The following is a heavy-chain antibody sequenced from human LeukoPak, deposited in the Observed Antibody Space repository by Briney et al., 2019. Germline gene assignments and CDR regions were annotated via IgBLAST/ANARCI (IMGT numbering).Heavy chain of an antibody. CDR1: VYTFTSYV. J-gene: IGHJ6*03. D-gene: IGHD6-19*01. CDR2: MNPNSGNT. Sequence: ASVNVSCKPSVYTFTSYVINGVRQATGQGVEWMGWMNPNSGNTGYPQKFQGRVTITRNTSIRTAYSELSRLRSEDTAGYYCWRAVAGYYYNMDVWGKGTTVTVSS. CDR3: WRAVAGYYYNMDV. V-gene: IGHV1-8*01.